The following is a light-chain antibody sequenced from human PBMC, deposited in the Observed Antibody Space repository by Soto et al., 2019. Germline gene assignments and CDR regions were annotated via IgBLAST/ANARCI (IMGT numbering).Light chain of an antibody. Sequence: EIVLTQAPGTLPLSPGERATLACRASQSVTSSYLVLYQQQPGQAPRLLIYGASSRATGITDRFSGSGSGTNFTPTISSREDQDSFAYYCQQYGSLPWTFGQGTTVEIK. CDR1: QSVTSSY. V-gene: IGKV3-20*01. J-gene: IGKJ1*01. CDR2: GAS. CDR3: QQYGSLPWT.